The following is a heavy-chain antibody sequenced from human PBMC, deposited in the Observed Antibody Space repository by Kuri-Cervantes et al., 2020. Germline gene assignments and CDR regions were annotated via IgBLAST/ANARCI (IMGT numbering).Heavy chain of an antibody. V-gene: IGHV1-46*01. CDR2: INPSGGST. D-gene: IGHD3-3*01. CDR3: ARDRGMVTSGYYFRSFVQGDYYGMDV. J-gene: IGHJ6*02. Sequence: ASVKDSCKASGYTFTSYYMHWVRQAPGQGLEWMGIINPSGGSTSYAQKFQGRVTMTRDTSTSTVYMELSSLRPEDTAVYYCARDRGMVTSGYYFRSFVQGDYYGMDVWGQGTTVTVSS. CDR1: GYTFTSYY.